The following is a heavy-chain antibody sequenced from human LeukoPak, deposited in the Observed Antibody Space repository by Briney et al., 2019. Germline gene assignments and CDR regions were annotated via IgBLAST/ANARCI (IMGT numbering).Heavy chain of an antibody. Sequence: GGSLRLSCAASGFTFSSYAMSWVRQAPGKGLEWVSSISSSSSYIYYADSVKGRFTISRDNAKNSLYLQMNSLRAEDTAVYYCARDQVRDYYDSSGYDPFFDYWGQGTLVTVSS. CDR1: GFTFSSYA. D-gene: IGHD3-22*01. CDR3: ARDQVRDYYDSSGYDPFFDY. J-gene: IGHJ4*02. V-gene: IGHV3-21*01. CDR2: ISSSSSYI.